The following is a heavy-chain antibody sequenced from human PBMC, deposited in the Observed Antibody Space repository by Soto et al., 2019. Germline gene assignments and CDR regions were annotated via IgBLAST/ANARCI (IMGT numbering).Heavy chain of an antibody. CDR1: GDSIRSSSY. J-gene: IGHJ3*02. CDR3: ARRWGGTFDI. D-gene: IGHD3-10*01. Sequence: SETLSLTCTVSGDSIRSSSYWSWIRQPPGKGLEWIGYIYYSGSTNYNPSLKSRVTISVDTSKNQFSLKLSSVTAADTAVYYCARRWGGTFDIWGQGTMVTVSS. V-gene: IGHV4-59*08. CDR2: IYYSGST.